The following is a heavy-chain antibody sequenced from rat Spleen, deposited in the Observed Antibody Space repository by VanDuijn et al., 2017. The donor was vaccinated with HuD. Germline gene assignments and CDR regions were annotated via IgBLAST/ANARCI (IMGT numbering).Heavy chain of an antibody. CDR3: ARVGSSNYFDY. V-gene: IGHV5-31*01. CDR1: GFTFNNYW. CDR2: ISYDGSST. D-gene: IGHD5-1*01. J-gene: IGHJ2*01. Sequence: EVQLMESGGGLVQPGRSLKLSCVASGFTFNNYWMTWIRQAPGKGLEWVATISYDGSSTYYRDSVKGRFTISRDNAKSTLYLQMDSLRSEDTATYYCARVGSSNYFDYWGQGVMVTVSS.